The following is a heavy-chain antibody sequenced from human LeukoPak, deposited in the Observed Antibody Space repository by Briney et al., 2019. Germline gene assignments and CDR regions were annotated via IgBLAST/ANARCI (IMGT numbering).Heavy chain of an antibody. D-gene: IGHD2-8*01. Sequence: SETLSLTCTVSGGSISSGDYYWSWIRQHPGKGLEWIGYIYYGGSTYYNPSLKSRVTISVDTSKNQFSLKLSSVTAADTAVYYCARDRYCTNGVCYRLFDYWGQGTLVTVSS. CDR1: GGSISSGDYY. V-gene: IGHV4-31*03. CDR2: IYYGGST. CDR3: ARDRYCTNGVCYRLFDY. J-gene: IGHJ4*02.